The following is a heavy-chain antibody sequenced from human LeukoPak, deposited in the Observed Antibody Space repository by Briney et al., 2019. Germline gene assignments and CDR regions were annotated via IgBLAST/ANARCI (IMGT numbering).Heavy chain of an antibody. D-gene: IGHD3-22*01. CDR2: IYYSGST. Sequence: PSETLSLTCTVSGGSISSYYWSWIRQPPGKGLEWLGYIYYSGSTNYNPSLKSRVTISVDTSKNQFSLKLSSVTAADTAVYYCARESDYYDSSGYYSPWFDPGAREPWSPSP. CDR1: GGSISSYY. CDR3: ARESDYYDSSGYYSPWFDP. J-gene: IGHJ5*02. V-gene: IGHV4-59*01.